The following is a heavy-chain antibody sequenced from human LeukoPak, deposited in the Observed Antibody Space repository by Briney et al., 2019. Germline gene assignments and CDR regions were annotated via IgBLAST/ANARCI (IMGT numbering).Heavy chain of an antibody. CDR2: IYYSGNT. J-gene: IGHJ3*02. V-gene: IGHV4-59*01. Sequence: SETLSLTCTVSGGSISDYYWTWIRQPPGKGLEWIGHIYYSGNTIYNPSLKSRVTISVDTSKNQFSLKLTSVTAADTAVYYCAREDAQEGTNAFDIWGQGTMVTVSS. CDR1: GGSISDYY. CDR3: AREDAQEGTNAFDI. D-gene: IGHD2-2*01.